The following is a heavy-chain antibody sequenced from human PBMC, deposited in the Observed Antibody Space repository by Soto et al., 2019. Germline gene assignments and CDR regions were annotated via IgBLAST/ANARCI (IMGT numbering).Heavy chain of an antibody. CDR3: ARAPPHPAATIILYYYYGMDV. V-gene: IGHV1-69*13. CDR1: GGTFSRYS. Sequence: ASVKVSCKASGGTFSRYSITWVRQAPGHGLEWMGRIIPIFGIASYAQKLQGRVTITADASTSTAYMELSSLRSDDTAVYYCARAPPHPAATIILYYYYGMDVWGQGTTVTVSS. D-gene: IGHD2-2*01. J-gene: IGHJ6*02. CDR2: IIPIFGIA.